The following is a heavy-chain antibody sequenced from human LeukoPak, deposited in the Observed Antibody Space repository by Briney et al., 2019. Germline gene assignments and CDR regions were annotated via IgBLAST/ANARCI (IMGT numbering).Heavy chain of an antibody. CDR1: GFTFSNYA. V-gene: IGHV3-23*01. Sequence: PGGSLRLSCAASGFTFSNYAMNWVRQAPGKGLEWVSAISGSGGSTYYADSVKGQFTISRDNSKNTLYLQMNSLRAEDTAVYYCAKDGWADSSGYYFDYWGQGTLVTVSS. J-gene: IGHJ4*02. CDR3: AKDGWADSSGYYFDY. D-gene: IGHD3-22*01. CDR2: ISGSGGST.